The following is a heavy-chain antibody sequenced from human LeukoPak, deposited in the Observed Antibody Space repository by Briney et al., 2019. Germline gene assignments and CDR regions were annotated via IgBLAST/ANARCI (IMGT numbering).Heavy chain of an antibody. V-gene: IGHV3-23*01. Sequence: PGGSLRLSCVASEFTFRNYAMSWFRQAPGKGLEWVSAISGNDDNTHYADSVKGRFTISRDNSKNTLYLQMNSLRAEDTAVYYCARDYGGIVTLDYWGQGTLVTVSS. D-gene: IGHD2/OR15-2a*01. CDR1: EFTFRNYA. CDR2: ISGNDDNT. CDR3: ARDYGGIVTLDY. J-gene: IGHJ4*02.